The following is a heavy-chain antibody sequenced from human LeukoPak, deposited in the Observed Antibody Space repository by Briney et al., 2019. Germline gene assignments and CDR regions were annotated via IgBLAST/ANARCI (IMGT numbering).Heavy chain of an antibody. D-gene: IGHD5-12*01. V-gene: IGHV1-2*06. Sequence: ASVKVSCKASGYTFIGYYMHWVRQAPGQGLEWMGRINPNSGGTNYAQKFQGRVTMTRDTSISTAYMELSRLRSDDTAVYYCARDVDIVATDFDYWGQGTLVTVSS. CDR3: ARDVDIVATDFDY. J-gene: IGHJ4*02. CDR2: INPNSGGT. CDR1: GYTFIGYY.